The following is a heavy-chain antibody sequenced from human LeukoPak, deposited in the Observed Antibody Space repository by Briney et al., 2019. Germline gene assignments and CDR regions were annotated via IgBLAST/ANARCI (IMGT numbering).Heavy chain of an antibody. Sequence: GGSLRLSCAVSGFTFSSYAMSWVRQAPGKGLEWVSAISGSGGSTYYADSVKGRFTISRDNSKNTLYLQMNSLRAEDTAVYYCAKDLGSGSPRFYGMDVWGQGTTVTVSS. V-gene: IGHV3-23*01. CDR3: AKDLGSGSPRFYGMDV. CDR1: GFTFSSYA. CDR2: ISGSGGST. J-gene: IGHJ6*02. D-gene: IGHD6-19*01.